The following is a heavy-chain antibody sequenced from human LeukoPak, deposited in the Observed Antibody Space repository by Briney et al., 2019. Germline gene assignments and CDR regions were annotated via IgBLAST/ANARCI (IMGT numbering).Heavy chain of an antibody. D-gene: IGHD3-16*01. CDR3: ARVSRAMITFGGVISVDAFDI. Sequence: GGSLRLSCAASGFTFSNYSMNWVRQAPGKGLEWVSSISSGSGYIYYADSLKGRFTISRDNAKNSLYLQMNSLRAEDTAVYYCARVSRAMITFGGVISVDAFDIWGQGTMVTVSS. CDR1: GFTFSNYS. V-gene: IGHV3-21*01. CDR2: ISSGSGYI. J-gene: IGHJ3*02.